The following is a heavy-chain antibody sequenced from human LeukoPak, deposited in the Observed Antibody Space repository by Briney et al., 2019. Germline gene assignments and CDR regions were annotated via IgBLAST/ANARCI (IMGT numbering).Heavy chain of an antibody. V-gene: IGHV1-2*04. Sequence: GASVKVSCKAFGYTLTGYYMHWVRQAPGQGLEWMGWINPNSGGTNYAQKFQGWVTMTRDTSISTAYMELSRLRSDDTAVCYCARERCSSTSCSNWFDPWGQGTLVTVSS. CDR2: INPNSGGT. J-gene: IGHJ5*02. CDR1: GYTLTGYY. CDR3: ARERCSSTSCSNWFDP. D-gene: IGHD2-2*01.